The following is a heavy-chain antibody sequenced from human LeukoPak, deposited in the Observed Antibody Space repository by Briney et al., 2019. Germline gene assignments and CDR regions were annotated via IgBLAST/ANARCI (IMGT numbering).Heavy chain of an antibody. Sequence: GGSLRLSCAASGFTFSNFAMTWVRQAPGKGPEWVSYISSTSRTIFYADSVKGRFTISRDNSKNTLYLQMNSLRAEDTAVYYCAKDRHYYDSSGYYYTYFDYWGQGTLVTVSS. D-gene: IGHD3-22*01. CDR1: GFTFSNFA. CDR3: AKDRHYYDSSGYYYTYFDY. V-gene: IGHV3-48*01. CDR2: ISSTSRTI. J-gene: IGHJ4*02.